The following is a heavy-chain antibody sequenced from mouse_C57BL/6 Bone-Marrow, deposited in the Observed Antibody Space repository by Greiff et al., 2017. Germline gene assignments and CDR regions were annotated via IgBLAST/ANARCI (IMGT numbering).Heavy chain of an antibody. Sequence: EVKLMESGGGLVKPGGSLKLSCAASGFTFSDYGMHWVRQAPEKGLEWVAYISSGSSTIYYAGTVKGRFTISRDNAKNTLFLQMTSLRSEDTAMYYCARPFFDYWGQGTTLTVSS. CDR3: ARPFFDY. V-gene: IGHV5-17*01. CDR1: GFTFSDYG. J-gene: IGHJ2*01. CDR2: ISSGSSTI.